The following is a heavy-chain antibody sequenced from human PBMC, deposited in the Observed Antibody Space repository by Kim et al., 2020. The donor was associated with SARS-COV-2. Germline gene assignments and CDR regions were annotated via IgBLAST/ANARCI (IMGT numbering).Heavy chain of an antibody. J-gene: IGHJ5*02. V-gene: IGHV4-34*01. CDR1: GGSFSGYY. Sequence: SETLSLTCAVYGGSFSGYYWSWIRQPPGKGLEWIGEINHSGSTNYNPSLKSRVTISVDTSKNQFSLKLSSVTAADTAVYYCARGLSIRFLEWLGANWFDPWGEGTLVTVSS. CDR3: ARGLSIRFLEWLGANWFDP. D-gene: IGHD3-3*01. CDR2: INHSGST.